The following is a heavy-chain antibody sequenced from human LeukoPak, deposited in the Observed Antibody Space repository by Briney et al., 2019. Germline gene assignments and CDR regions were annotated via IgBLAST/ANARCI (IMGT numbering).Heavy chain of an antibody. CDR3: AKGDYGGNSHTFDI. V-gene: IGHV3-30*02. CDR2: IRFDGSDK. Sequence: GGSLRLSCAASGFIFSNYGMHWVRQAPGKGLEWVAFIRFDGSDKYYADSVKGRLTISRDNSKNTLSLQVNSLRSEDTAVYFCAKGDYGGNSHTFDIWGQGTMVTVSS. J-gene: IGHJ3*02. D-gene: IGHD4-23*01. CDR1: GFIFSNYG.